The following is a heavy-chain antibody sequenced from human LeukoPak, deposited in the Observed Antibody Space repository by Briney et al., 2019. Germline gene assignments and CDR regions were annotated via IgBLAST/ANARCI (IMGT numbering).Heavy chain of an antibody. D-gene: IGHD3-10*01. V-gene: IGHV3-23*01. CDR3: AKGPLLPPYYYYGMDV. Sequence: GGSLRLSCAAPGFTFSSYAMSWVRQAPGKGLEWVSAISGSGGSTYYADSVKGRFTISRDNSKNTLYLQMNSLRAEDTAVYYCAKGPLLPPYYYYGMDVWGQGATVTVSS. CDR1: GFTFSSYA. J-gene: IGHJ6*02. CDR2: ISGSGGST.